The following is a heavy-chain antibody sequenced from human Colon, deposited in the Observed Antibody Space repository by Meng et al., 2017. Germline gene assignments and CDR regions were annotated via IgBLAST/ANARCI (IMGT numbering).Heavy chain of an antibody. V-gene: IGHV3-30*01. CDR1: GLTFSNDV. Sequence: GGSLRLSCAASGLTFSNDVMHWARQTPGKGLEWLAGIAHDAGNKHYADSVKGRFTISRDNTKNTMYLQMDNLGTEDTAVYYCAREKASSGRAGWFDPWGQGNRVHGAS. J-gene: IGHJ5*01. CDR3: AREKASSGRAGWFDP. CDR2: IAHDAGNK. D-gene: IGHD3-22*01.